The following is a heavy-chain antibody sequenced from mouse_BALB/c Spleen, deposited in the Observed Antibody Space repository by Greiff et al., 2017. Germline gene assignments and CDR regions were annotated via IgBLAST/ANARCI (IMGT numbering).Heavy chain of an antibody. CDR1: GFTFSDYY. CDR2: ISDGGSYT. Sequence: DVKLVESGGGLVKPGGSLKLSCAASGFTFSDYYMYWVRQTPEKRLEWVATISDGGSYTYYPDSVKGRFTISRDNAKNNLYLQMSSLKSEDTAMYYCARGDYDYDGYAMDYWGQGTSVTVSS. CDR3: ARGDYDYDGYAMDY. V-gene: IGHV5-4*02. D-gene: IGHD2-4*01. J-gene: IGHJ4*01.